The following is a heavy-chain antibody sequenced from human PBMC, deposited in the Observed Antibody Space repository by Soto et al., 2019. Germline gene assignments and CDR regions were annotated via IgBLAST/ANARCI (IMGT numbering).Heavy chain of an antibody. J-gene: IGHJ3*02. CDR3: AAGYTTGPDAFDI. Sequence: GESLKISCKGSGYNFANYWIGWVRQMPGKGLEWMGMIFPGDSDTKNSPSLQGQITMSVDKSDSSAYLQWRSLKASDNANYYCAAGYTTGPDAFDIWGQGKMVTV. CDR2: IFPGDSDT. V-gene: IGHV5-51*01. D-gene: IGHD6-13*01. CDR1: GYNFANYW.